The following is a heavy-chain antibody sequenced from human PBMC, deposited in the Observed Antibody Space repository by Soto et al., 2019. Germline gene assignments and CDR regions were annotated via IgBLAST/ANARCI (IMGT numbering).Heavy chain of an antibody. CDR2: IYYSGST. CDR3: ARVFDSGGYLDY. J-gene: IGHJ4*02. V-gene: IGHV4-30-4*01. CDR1: GGSISSGDYY. D-gene: IGHD3-22*01. Sequence: SETLSLTCTVSGGSISSGDYYWSWIRQPPGKGLEWIGYIYYSGSTYYNPSLKSRVTISVDTSKNQFSLKLSSVTAADTAVYYCARVFDSGGYLDYWGQGTLVTVSS.